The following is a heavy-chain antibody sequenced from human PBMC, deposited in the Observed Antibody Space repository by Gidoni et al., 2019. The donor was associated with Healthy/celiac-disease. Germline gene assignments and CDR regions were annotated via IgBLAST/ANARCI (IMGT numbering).Heavy chain of an antibody. Sequence: QVQLVQSGAEVKKPGASVKVSCKASGYTFPGYYMHWVRQAPGQGLEWMGRINPNSGGTNYAQKFQGRVTMTRDTSISTAYMELSRLRSDDTAVYYCAIPGAYSSSWDGFDYWGQGTLVTVSS. CDR3: AIPGAYSSSWDGFDY. CDR2: INPNSGGT. D-gene: IGHD6-13*01. V-gene: IGHV1-2*06. J-gene: IGHJ4*02. CDR1: GYTFPGYY.